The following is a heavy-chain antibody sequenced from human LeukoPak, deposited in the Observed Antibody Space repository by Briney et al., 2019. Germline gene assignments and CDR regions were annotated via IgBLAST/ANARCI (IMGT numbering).Heavy chain of an antibody. CDR2: LFSTGSA. Sequence: SETLSLTCSVSGASLTRPTYYQWSWIRQPPGKGLELIGSLFSTGSATLNPSLKSRVTMSLDTSKSQFSLKLSSVTAEDSAVYYCARYKSGGFSYFDSWGQGTLVAVSS. CDR1: GASLTRPTYY. V-gene: IGHV4-61*01. J-gene: IGHJ4*02. CDR3: ARYKSGGFSYFDS. D-gene: IGHD3-3*01.